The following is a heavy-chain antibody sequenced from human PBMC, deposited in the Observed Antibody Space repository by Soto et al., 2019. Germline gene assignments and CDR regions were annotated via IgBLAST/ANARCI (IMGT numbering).Heavy chain of an antibody. V-gene: IGHV4-4*02. CDR2: IYHRGST. D-gene: IGHD1-1*01. CDR1: GGSISSSNW. CDR3: ARVSGYNWNDGGFDY. J-gene: IGHJ4*02. Sequence: SETLSFTCAVSGGSISSSNWWSWVRQPPGKGLEWIGEIYHRGSTNYNPSLKSRVTISVDKSKNQFSLKLSSVTAADTAVYYCARVSGYNWNDGGFDYWGQGTLVTVSS.